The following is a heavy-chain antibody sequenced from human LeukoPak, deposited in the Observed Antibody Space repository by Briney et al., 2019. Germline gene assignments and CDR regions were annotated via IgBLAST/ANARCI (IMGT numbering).Heavy chain of an antibody. J-gene: IGHJ4*02. CDR1: GSRFTSYW. D-gene: IGHD6-19*01. CDR3: YSSGWYGDYYFDY. V-gene: IGHV5-51*01. CDR2: IYSGDSDT. Sequence: GESLQISCKGPGSRFTSYWIGWVRQVPGKGLEWIGIIYSGDSDTRYSPSFQGQVTISADKSISTAYLQWSSLEASDTATYYCYSSGWYGDYYFDYWGQGTLVSVSS.